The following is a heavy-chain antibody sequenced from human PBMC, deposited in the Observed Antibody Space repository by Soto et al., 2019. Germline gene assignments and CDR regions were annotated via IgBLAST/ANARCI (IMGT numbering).Heavy chain of an antibody. CDR2: ISAYTDTP. V-gene: IGHV1-18*01. CDR3: ARVIPGVEAWFDP. Sequence: ASVKVSCKASGYTFTNFGVTWVRRAPGQGLEWMGWISAYTDTPNYAQRFQGRVTMTIDTSTSTAYMDLRSLTSDDTAVYYCARVIPGVEAWFDPWGQGTLVTVSS. D-gene: IGHD2-2*01. J-gene: IGHJ5*02. CDR1: GYTFTNFG.